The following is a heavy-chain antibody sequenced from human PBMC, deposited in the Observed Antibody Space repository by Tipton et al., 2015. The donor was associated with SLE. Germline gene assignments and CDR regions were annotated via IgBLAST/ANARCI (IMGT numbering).Heavy chain of an antibody. CDR2: ISSSSSYI. CDR3: AAFPGHPVDYDY. CDR1: GFTFSSYS. J-gene: IGHJ4*02. V-gene: IGHV3-21*01. Sequence: SLRLSCAASGFTFSSYSMNWVRQAPGKGLEWVSAISSSSSYIYYADSVKGRFTISRDNAKNSLSLQMNSLRAEDTAVYYCAAFPGHPVDYDYWGQGTLVTVSS.